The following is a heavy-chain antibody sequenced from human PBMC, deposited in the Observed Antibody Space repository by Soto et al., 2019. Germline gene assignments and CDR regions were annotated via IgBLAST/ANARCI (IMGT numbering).Heavy chain of an antibody. V-gene: IGHV1-69*02. CDR3: ARGKGATRGGAFDI. CDR2: IIPILGIA. J-gene: IGHJ3*02. Sequence: QVQLVQSGAEVKKPGSSVKVSCKASGGTFSSYTISWVRQAPGQGLEWMGRIIPILGIANYAQKFQGSVTITADKSTSTAYMELSSLRSEDTAVYYCARGKGATRGGAFDIWGQGTMVTVSS. CDR1: GGTFSSYT. D-gene: IGHD3-10*01.